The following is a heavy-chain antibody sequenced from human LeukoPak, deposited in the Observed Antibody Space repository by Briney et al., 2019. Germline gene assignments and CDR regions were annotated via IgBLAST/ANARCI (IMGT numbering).Heavy chain of an antibody. CDR3: ARGRIGIA. CDR1: GYTFTNFD. CDR2: INLNNGDT. D-gene: IGHD1-14*01. J-gene: IGHJ5*02. V-gene: IGHV1-8*02. Sequence: ASVTVSFKASGYTFTNFDVNWVRQAAGQGLEWMGYINLNNGDTDSAQKFQGRTTMTRDTSINTAYMELSSLRSDDSAMYYCARGRIGIAWGQGTLVTVSS.